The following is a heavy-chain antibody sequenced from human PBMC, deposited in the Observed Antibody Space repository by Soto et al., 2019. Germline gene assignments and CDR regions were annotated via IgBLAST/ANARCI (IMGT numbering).Heavy chain of an antibody. CDR2: ISSSGSTI. V-gene: IGHV3-11*01. CDR1: GFTFSDYY. D-gene: IGHD2-2*01. CDR3: ARATTFSSSVVVPAAQRLTNWFDP. J-gene: IGHJ5*02. Sequence: QVQLVESGGGLVKPGGSLRLSCAASGFTFSDYYMSWIRQAPGKGLEWVSYISSSGSTIYYADSVKGRFTISRDNAKNSLYLQMNSLRAEDTAVYYCARATTFSSSVVVPAAQRLTNWFDPWGQGTLVTVSS.